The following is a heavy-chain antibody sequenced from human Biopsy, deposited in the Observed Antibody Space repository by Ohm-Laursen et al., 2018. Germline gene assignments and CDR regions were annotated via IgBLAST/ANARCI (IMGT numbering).Heavy chain of an antibody. Sequence: ASVKVSCKASGYSFTKYYIHWVRQSPGQGLEWMGWINPNSGATNSAQKFRDRVTLTRDTSISAVYIDLRRLKSDDAAIYYCARDRMTDVFGGPTRTDVFDSWGQGTPVTVSS. D-gene: IGHD3-10*01. V-gene: IGHV1-2*02. CDR2: INPNSGAT. CDR1: GYSFTKYY. J-gene: IGHJ4*02. CDR3: ARDRMTDVFGGPTRTDVFDS.